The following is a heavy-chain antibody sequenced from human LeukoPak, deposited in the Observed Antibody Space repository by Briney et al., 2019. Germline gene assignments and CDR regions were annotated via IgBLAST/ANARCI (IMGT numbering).Heavy chain of an antibody. J-gene: IGHJ5*02. CDR3: ARAGEYYYGSGSLTDNWFDP. CDR1: GGSISSGGYS. CDR2: IYHSGST. Sequence: PSETLSLTCAVSGGSISSGGYSWSWIRQPPGKGLEWIGYIYHSGSTYYNPSLKSRDTISVDRSKNQFSLKLSSVTAADTAVYYCARAGEYYYGSGSLTDNWFDPWGQGTLVTVSS. V-gene: IGHV4-30-2*01. D-gene: IGHD3-10*01.